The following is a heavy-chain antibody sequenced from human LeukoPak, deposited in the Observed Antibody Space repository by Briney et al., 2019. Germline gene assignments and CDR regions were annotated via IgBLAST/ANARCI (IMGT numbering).Heavy chain of an antibody. CDR1: GGTFSSYA. CDR3: ARDPARGLRFLEWLFD. CDR2: IIPIFGTA. Sequence: ASVKVSCKASGGTFSSYAISWVRQAPGQGLEWMGGIIPIFGTANYAQKFQGRVTITADKSTSTAYMELSSLRSEDTAVYYCARDPARGLRFLEWLFDWGQGTLVTVSS. D-gene: IGHD3-3*01. J-gene: IGHJ4*02. V-gene: IGHV1-69*06.